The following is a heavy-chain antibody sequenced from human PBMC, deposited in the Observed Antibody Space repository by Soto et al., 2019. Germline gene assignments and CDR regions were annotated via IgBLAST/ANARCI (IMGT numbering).Heavy chain of an antibody. D-gene: IGHD2-21*01. CDR1: GFTFSPHA. J-gene: IGHJ4*02. CDR2: MSFDGNSK. CDR3: ARGRSVIDHDDFEY. Sequence: PGGSLRLSCAASGFTFSPHAMHWVRQAPGKGLEWVAAMSFDGNSKYFADSVKGRFTISRDNSKNTLSLQMNSLGADDSAVYYCARGRSVIDHDDFEYWGQGTLVTVSS. V-gene: IGHV3-30-3*01.